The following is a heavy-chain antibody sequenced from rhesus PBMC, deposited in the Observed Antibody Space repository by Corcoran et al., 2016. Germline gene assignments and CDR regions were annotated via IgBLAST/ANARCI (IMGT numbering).Heavy chain of an antibody. V-gene: IGHV3S25*01. CDR3: AKEYCSSTYCSQVGDY. CDR1: GFTFSSYW. D-gene: IGHD2-15*01. Sequence: EVQLVESGGGLAKPGGSLRLSCAASGFTFSSYWMNWVRQAPGKGLEWVSAINSGWASTYYADSGKGRFTIARDNSKNTLSLQMNSLRAEDTAVYYCAKEYCSSTYCSQVGDYWGQGVLVTVSS. CDR2: INSGWAST. J-gene: IGHJ4*01.